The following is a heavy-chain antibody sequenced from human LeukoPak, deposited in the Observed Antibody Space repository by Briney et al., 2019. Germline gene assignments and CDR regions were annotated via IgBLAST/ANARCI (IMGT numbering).Heavy chain of an antibody. V-gene: IGHV3-30*02. J-gene: IGHJ4*02. CDR3: AKEGRIQLWLNGAYDY. CDR1: GFTFSSYG. D-gene: IGHD5-18*01. CDR2: IRYDGSNK. Sequence: GGSLRLSCAASGFTFSSYGMHWVRQAPGKGLEWVAFIRYDGSNKYYADSVKGRFTISRDNSKNTLYLQMNSLRAEDTAVYYCAKEGRIQLWLNGAYDYWGQGTLVTVSS.